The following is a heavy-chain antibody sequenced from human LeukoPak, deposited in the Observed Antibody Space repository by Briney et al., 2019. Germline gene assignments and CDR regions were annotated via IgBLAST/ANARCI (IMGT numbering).Heavy chain of an antibody. V-gene: IGHV3-23*01. CDR2: IGGSGGST. CDR1: GFTFSSYA. CDR3: ARDRLSSGWLTHDY. Sequence: PGGSLRLSCVASGFTFSSYAMNWVRQAPGKGLEWVSVIGGSGGSTYYADSVKGRFTISRDNSKNTLYLQMNSLRAEDTAVYYCARDRLSSGWLTHDYWGQGTLVTVSS. D-gene: IGHD6-19*01. J-gene: IGHJ4*02.